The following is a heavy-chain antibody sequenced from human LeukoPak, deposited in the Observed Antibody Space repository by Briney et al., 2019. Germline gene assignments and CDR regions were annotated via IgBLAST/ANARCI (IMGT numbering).Heavy chain of an antibody. CDR2: IYYSGST. V-gene: IGHV4-39*07. D-gene: IGHD6-13*01. Sequence: SETLSLTCTVSGGSISTSSYYWGWIRQPPGKGLEWIGSIYYSGSTYYNPSLKSRVTISVDTSKNQFSLKLSSVTAADTAVYYCARAPSASGSSRRFDPWGQGTLVTVSS. CDR3: ARAPSASGSSRRFDP. J-gene: IGHJ5*02. CDR1: GGSISTSSYY.